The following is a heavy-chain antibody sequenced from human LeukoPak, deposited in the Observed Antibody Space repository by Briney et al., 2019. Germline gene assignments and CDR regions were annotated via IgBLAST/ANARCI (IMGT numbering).Heavy chain of an antibody. V-gene: IGHV5-51*01. CDR3: ARLRGKWLDY. CDR2: IYPSDSDT. CDR1: GYNFNTDW. J-gene: IGHJ4*02. D-gene: IGHD3-16*01. Sequence: GESLKISCKGSGYNFNTDWIGWVRQMPRKGLEWMGIIYPSDSDTRYSPSFQGQVTISADKSITTAYLQWSSLKASDTAIYYCARLRGKWLDYWGQGTLVTVSS.